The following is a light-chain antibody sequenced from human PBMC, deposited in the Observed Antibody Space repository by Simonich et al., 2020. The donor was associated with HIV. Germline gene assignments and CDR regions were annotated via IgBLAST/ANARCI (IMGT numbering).Light chain of an antibody. CDR2: QDS. V-gene: IGLV3-1*01. CDR1: KLGDKY. J-gene: IGLJ2*01. Sequence: SYELTQPPSVSVSPGQTASITCSGDKLGDKYACWYQQKPGQSPVLVIYQDSKRPSGIPGRFSGSNSGNTATLTISGTQAMDEADYYCQAWDSIPLFGGGTKLTVL. CDR3: QAWDSIPL.